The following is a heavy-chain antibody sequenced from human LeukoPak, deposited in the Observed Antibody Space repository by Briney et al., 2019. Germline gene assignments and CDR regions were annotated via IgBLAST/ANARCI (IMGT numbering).Heavy chain of an antibody. V-gene: IGHV3-21*01. J-gene: IGHJ4*02. CDR1: GFTFSSYS. CDR2: ISSSSSYI. Sequence: GGSLRLSCAASGFTFSSYSMNWVRQAPGKGLEWVSSISSSSSYIYYADSVKGRFTISRDNAKNSLYLQMNSLRAEDTAVYYCARDIPSNKLYYYGSGSSNPFDYWGQGTLVTVSS. D-gene: IGHD3-10*01. CDR3: ARDIPSNKLYYYGSGSSNPFDY.